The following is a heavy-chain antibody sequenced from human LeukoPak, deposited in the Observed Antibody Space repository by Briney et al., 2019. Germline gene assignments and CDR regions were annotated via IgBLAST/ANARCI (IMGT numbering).Heavy chain of an antibody. D-gene: IGHD2-21*02. Sequence: PGGSLRLSCAASGFTFSSYSMNWVRQAPGKGLEWVSSISSSSSYIYYADSVKGRFTISRDNAKNSLYLQMNSLRAEDTAVYYCARQAYCGGDCYFVAFDIWGQGTMVTVSS. V-gene: IGHV3-21*01. CDR2: ISSSSSYI. CDR3: ARQAYCGGDCYFVAFDI. J-gene: IGHJ3*02. CDR1: GFTFSSYS.